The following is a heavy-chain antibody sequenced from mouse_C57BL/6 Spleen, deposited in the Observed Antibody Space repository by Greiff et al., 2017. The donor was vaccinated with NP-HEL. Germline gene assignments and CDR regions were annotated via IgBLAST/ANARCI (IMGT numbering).Heavy chain of an antibody. CDR1: GYTFTSYW. V-gene: IGHV1-61*01. CDR2: IYPSDSET. D-gene: IGHD1-1*01. CDR3: ARRGRGSSSGWYFDV. Sequence: QVQLQQPGAELVRPGSSVKLSCKASGYTFTSYWMDWVKQRPGQGLEWIGNIYPSDSETHYTQKFKDKATLTVDKSSSTAYMQLISLTSEDSAVYYCARRGRGSSSGWYFDVWGTGTTVTVSS. J-gene: IGHJ1*03.